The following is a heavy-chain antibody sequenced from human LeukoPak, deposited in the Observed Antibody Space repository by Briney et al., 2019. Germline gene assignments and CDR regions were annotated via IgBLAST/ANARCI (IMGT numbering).Heavy chain of an antibody. CDR3: TRVGSSGSVDY. J-gene: IGHJ4*02. D-gene: IGHD1-1*01. Sequence: NPGGSLRLSCAASGCTFSDYYMSWIRQAPGKGLEWVSYISSRTSDTNYIDSEKGRFTISRDNAKNSLYLQMNILRAEDTAVYYCTRVGSSGSVDYWGQGTLVTVSS. CDR2: ISSRTSDT. CDR1: GCTFSDYY. V-gene: IGHV3-11*06.